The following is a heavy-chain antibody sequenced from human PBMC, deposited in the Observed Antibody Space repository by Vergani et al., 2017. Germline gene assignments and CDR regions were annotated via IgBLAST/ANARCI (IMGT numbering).Heavy chain of an antibody. D-gene: IGHD3-22*01. CDR1: GYSFTSYW. V-gene: IGHV5-51*01. CDR2: IYPGDAGT. J-gene: IGHJ3*02. CDR3: ARRDTMIVVGTPRGRAFDI. Sequence: EVQLVQSGAEVKKPGESLKISCKGSGYSFTSYWIGWVRQMPGKGLEWMGIIYPGDAGTRYSPSFQGQVTISADKSISTAYLQWSSLKASDTAMYYCARRDTMIVVGTPRGRAFDIGSEGTMVTVSS.